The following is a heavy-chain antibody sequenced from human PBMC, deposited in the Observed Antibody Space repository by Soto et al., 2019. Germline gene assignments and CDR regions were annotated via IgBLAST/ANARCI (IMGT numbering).Heavy chain of an antibody. CDR3: ARGGLKGGVYYYYGMDV. CDR2: IYHSGST. J-gene: IGHJ6*02. CDR1: GGSISSSNW. Sequence: LRRPLSLTCAVSGGSISSSNWWSWVRQPPGKGLEWIGEIYHSGSTNYNPSLKSRVTISVDKSKNQFSLKLSSVTAADTAVYYCARGGLKGGVYYYYGMDVWGQGTTVTVSS. V-gene: IGHV4-4*02. D-gene: IGHD3-16*01.